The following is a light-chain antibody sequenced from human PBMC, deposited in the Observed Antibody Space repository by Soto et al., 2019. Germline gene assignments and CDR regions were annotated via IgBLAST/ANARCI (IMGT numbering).Light chain of an antibody. CDR3: QQYDVYST. J-gene: IGKJ1*01. Sequence: DIQMTQSPSTLSASVGGTVTITCRASRSISSWLAWYQQKPGIAPKLLIYKASTLQSGVPSRFRGSGYGTDFTRTISRLQPDDSATYYCQQYDVYSTFGQGTKVEIK. CDR2: KAS. V-gene: IGKV1-5*03. CDR1: RSISSW.